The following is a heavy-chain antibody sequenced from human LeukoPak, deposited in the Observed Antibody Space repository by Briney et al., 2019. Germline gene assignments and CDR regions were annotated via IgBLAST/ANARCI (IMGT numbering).Heavy chain of an antibody. V-gene: IGHV4-59*01. CDR3: ARGHYYDSSGYYGGYYYYYYMDV. J-gene: IGHJ6*03. CDR2: IYYSGST. CDR1: GGSISSYY. D-gene: IGHD3-22*01. Sequence: PSETLSLTCTVSGGSISSYYWSWIRQPPGKGLEWIGYIYYSGSTNYNPSLKSRVTISVDTSKNQFSLKLSSVTAADTAVYYCARGHYYDSSGYYGGYYYYYYMDVWGKGTTVTISS.